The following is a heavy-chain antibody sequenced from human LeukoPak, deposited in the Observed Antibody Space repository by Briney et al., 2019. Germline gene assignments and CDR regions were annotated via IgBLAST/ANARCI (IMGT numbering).Heavy chain of an antibody. Sequence: GGSLRLSCAASGFTFSSYGMHWVRQAPGRGLEWWAVIWYDGSNKYYADSVKGRFTISRDNSKNTLYLQMNSLRAEDTAVYYCAKDGVFGGGNYMDVWGKGTTVTVSS. D-gene: IGHD3-10*02. V-gene: IGHV3-33*06. J-gene: IGHJ6*03. CDR2: IWYDGSNK. CDR3: AKDGVFGGGNYMDV. CDR1: GFTFSSYG.